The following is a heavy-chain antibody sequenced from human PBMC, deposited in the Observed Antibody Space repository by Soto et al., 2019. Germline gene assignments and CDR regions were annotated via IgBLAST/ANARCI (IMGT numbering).Heavy chain of an antibody. CDR3: ANNPKYWNLDYFDY. CDR2: ISSSGTTI. D-gene: IGHD1-1*01. Sequence: LXLSCGSGGFAFSEHGMNWIPQAPGKGLEWVSYISSSGTTIFYADSVKGRFTISRDNAKSSLYLQMNSLRAEDTAVYFCANNPKYWNLDYFDYWGQGTLVTVPS. J-gene: IGHJ4*02. CDR1: GFAFSEHG. V-gene: IGHV3-11*01.